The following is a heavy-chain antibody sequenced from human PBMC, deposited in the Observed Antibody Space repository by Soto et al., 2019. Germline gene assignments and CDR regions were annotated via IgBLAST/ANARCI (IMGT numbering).Heavy chain of an antibody. CDR2: VSFRGDI. J-gene: IGHJ4*02. Sequence: TGGSLRLSCTASRFMFSSYTMNWVRQAPGKGLEWVSSVSFRGDIYYADSLEGRFTISRDDAKNSLYLQMNSLRAEDTAVYYCARGCSSASCYYYWGQGTLVTVS. CDR3: ARGCSSASCYYY. CDR1: RFMFSSYT. V-gene: IGHV3-21*01. D-gene: IGHD2-2*01.